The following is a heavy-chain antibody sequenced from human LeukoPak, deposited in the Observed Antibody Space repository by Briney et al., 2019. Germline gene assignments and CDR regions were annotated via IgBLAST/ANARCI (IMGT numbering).Heavy chain of an antibody. CDR3: ARQHYGYEPYFDY. V-gene: IGHV3-21*01. CDR1: GFTFSSYS. D-gene: IGHD5-18*01. J-gene: IGHJ4*02. CDR2: ISSSSSYI. Sequence: GGSLRLSCAASGFTFSSYSMNWVRQAPGKGLEWVSSISSSSSYIYYADSVKGRFTISRDNAKNSLYLQMNSLRAEDTAVYYCARQHYGYEPYFDYWGQGTLVTVSS.